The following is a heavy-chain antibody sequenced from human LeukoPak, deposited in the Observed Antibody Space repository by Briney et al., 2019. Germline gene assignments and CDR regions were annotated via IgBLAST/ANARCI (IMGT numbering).Heavy chain of an antibody. J-gene: IGHJ5*02. D-gene: IGHD5-18*01. CDR2: IRYDGSNE. Sequence: AGGSLRLSCAASGFSFSGYGMHWVRQAPGKGLEWVAFIRYDGSNEYYADSVKGRFTISRDNAKNSLYLQMNSLRAEDTAVYYCAREGGPTTAMVNRWFDPWGQGTLVTVSS. CDR1: GFSFSGYG. CDR3: AREGGPTTAMVNRWFDP. V-gene: IGHV3-30*02.